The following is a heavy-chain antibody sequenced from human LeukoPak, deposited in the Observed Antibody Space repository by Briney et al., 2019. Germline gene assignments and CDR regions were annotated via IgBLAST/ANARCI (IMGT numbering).Heavy chain of an antibody. CDR1: GFTFSEHN. V-gene: IGHV3-30-3*01. J-gene: IGHJ4*02. CDR2: ISSDGSNK. Sequence: GGSLRLSCAASGFTFSEHNMHWVRQAPGKGLEWVTLISSDGSNKYYADSVKGRFTISRDNSKNTLYLQMNSLRAEDTAVYYCATPVHDASLDYWGQGTLVTVSS. D-gene: IGHD2-2*01. CDR3: ATPVHDASLDY.